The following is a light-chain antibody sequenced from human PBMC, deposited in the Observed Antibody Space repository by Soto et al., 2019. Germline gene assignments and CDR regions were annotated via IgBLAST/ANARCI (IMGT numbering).Light chain of an antibody. CDR3: CSYVDTDTWV. V-gene: IGLV2-11*01. CDR1: NSDVGGYNY. CDR2: GVS. J-gene: IGLJ3*02. Sequence: QSVLPQPRSVSGSPGQSVTISCTGTNSDVGGYNYVSWYQQYPGKAPKLMISGVSERPSGVPDRFSGSKSGNTASLTISGLQAEDEADYYCCSYVDTDTWVFGGGTKLTVL.